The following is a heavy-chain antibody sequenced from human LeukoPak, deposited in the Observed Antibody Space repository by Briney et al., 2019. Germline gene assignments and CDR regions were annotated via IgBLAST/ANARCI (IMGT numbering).Heavy chain of an antibody. CDR2: IFYRGGT. J-gene: IGHJ6*03. V-gene: IGHV4-39*01. D-gene: IGHD6-13*01. Sequence: SETLSLTCTVSGGSLNTPNYYWGWVRQPPGKGLEWIGNIFYRGGTYYSPSLKSRVTISLDTSKNQFSLKLSSVTAADTAVYYCARAYSSSWYYMDVWGKGTTVTISS. CDR3: ARAYSSSWYYMDV. CDR1: GGSLNTPNYY.